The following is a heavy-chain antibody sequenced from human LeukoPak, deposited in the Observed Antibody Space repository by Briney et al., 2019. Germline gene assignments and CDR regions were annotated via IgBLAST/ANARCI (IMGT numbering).Heavy chain of an antibody. CDR3: ARLEPFDY. V-gene: IGHV4-39*01. CDR2: IYYSGST. Sequence: SETLSLTCTVSGGSISSYYWGWIRQPPGKGLEWIGSIYYSGSTYYNPSLKSRVTISVDTSKNQFSLKLSSVTAADTAVYYCARLEPFDYWGQGTLVTVSS. D-gene: IGHD3-3*01. CDR1: GGSISSYY. J-gene: IGHJ4*02.